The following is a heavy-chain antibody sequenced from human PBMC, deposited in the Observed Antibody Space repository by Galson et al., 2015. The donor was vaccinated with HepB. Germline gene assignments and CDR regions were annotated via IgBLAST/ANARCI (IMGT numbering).Heavy chain of an antibody. CDR2: ISPYNRYT. Sequence: SVKVSCKASGYTFSSYSITWVRQAPGQGLEWMGWISPYNRYTNYTQKLQGRVTMTRDTSTSTVYMELSSLRSEDTAVYYCARYGSGSYYDRQAFDYWGQGTLVTVSS. CDR1: GYTFSSYS. CDR3: ARYGSGSYYDRQAFDY. J-gene: IGHJ4*02. D-gene: IGHD3-10*01. V-gene: IGHV1-18*01.